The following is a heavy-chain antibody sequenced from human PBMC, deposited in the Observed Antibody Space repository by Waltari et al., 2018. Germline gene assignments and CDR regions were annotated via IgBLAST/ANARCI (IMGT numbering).Heavy chain of an antibody. CDR2: ISGSGGST. CDR1: GFTFSSYA. J-gene: IGHJ4*02. CDR3: AREKVATIFFDY. D-gene: IGHD5-12*01. V-gene: IGHV3-23*01. Sequence: EVQLLESGGGLVQPGGSLRLSCAASGFTFSSYAMSWVRQAPGKGLEWVSAISGSGGSTYYADSVKGRFTISRDNAKNSLYLQMNSLRAEDTAVYYCAREKVATIFFDYWGQGTLVTVSS.